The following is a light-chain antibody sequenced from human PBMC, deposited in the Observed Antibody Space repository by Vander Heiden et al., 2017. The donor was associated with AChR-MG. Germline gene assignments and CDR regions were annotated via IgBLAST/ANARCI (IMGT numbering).Light chain of an antibody. J-gene: IGKJ1*01. CDR1: QSISSY. Sequence: DIQMTQSPSSLSASVGDRVTITCRASQSISSYLHWYQQKPGKAPKLLIYAASSLQSGVPSRFSGSGSGTDFTLTISSLQPEDFATYYCQQSDSTRTWTFGQGTKVEIK. CDR2: AAS. CDR3: QQSDSTRTWT. V-gene: IGKV1-39*01.